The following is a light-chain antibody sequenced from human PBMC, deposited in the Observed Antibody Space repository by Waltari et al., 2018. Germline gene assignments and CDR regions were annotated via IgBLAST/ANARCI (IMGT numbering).Light chain of an antibody. CDR3: HSRDASGVAGA. J-gene: IGLJ2*01. CDR1: SLRSYY. CDR2: DKN. Sequence: SSELTQDPAVSVAMGQTVRITCQGDSLRSYYASWYQQRPGQAPILVIYDKNNRPLGVPDRFSGSSSHNTGSLTITGAQAEDEASYYCHSRDASGVAGAFGGGTKLTVL. V-gene: IGLV3-19*01.